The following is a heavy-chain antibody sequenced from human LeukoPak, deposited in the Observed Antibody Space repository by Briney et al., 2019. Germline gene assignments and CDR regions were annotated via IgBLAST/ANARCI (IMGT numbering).Heavy chain of an antibody. Sequence: PGGSLRLSCAASGFTFSSYGMHWVRQAPGKGLEWVAVISYDGSNKYYADSVKGRFTISRDNSKNTLYLQMNSLRAEDTAVYYCAKGGVLRYFDWLYDWFDPWGQGTLVTVSS. D-gene: IGHD3-9*01. CDR1: GFTFSSYG. J-gene: IGHJ5*02. V-gene: IGHV3-30*18. CDR2: ISYDGSNK. CDR3: AKGGVLRYFDWLYDWFDP.